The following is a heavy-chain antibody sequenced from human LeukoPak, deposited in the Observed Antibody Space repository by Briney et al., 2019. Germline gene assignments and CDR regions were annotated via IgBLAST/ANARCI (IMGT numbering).Heavy chain of an antibody. D-gene: IGHD3-22*01. CDR1: GGSINSYY. CDR2: IYYSGNT. Sequence: PSETLSLTSTVSGGSINSYYWSWIRQPPGKGLEWIGYIYYSGNTNYNPSLKSRASISIDTSKNQLSLQLSSVTAADTAVYYCARDRDSSGLRDFDLWGRGTLVTVSA. V-gene: IGHV4-59*01. J-gene: IGHJ2*01. CDR3: ARDRDSSGLRDFDL.